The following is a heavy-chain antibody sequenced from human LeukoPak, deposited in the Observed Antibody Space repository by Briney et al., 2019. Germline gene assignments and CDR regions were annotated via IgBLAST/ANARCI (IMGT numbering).Heavy chain of an antibody. CDR1: SGSFGTNY. V-gene: IGHV4-59*08. CDR2: IYYSGTT. J-gene: IGHJ4*02. CDR3: ARHLRSFPDY. D-gene: IGHD3-3*02. Sequence: SETLSLTCTVSSGSFGTNYWSWIRQPPGKGLEWLVYIYYSGTTNYNPSLKSRLTMSLDTSKKHLSLRLTSVSAADTAVYYCARHLRSFPDYWGQGTLVTVSS.